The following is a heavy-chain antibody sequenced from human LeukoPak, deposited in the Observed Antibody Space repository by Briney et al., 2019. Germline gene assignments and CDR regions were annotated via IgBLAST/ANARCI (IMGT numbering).Heavy chain of an antibody. J-gene: IGHJ5*02. CDR2: IYYNGDT. CDR1: GGSISSGDYY. Sequence: SETLSLTCTVSGGSISSGDYYWSWIRQPPGKGLEWIGYIYYNGDTYYNPSLRSRLTISVDTSKNQFSLKLSSVTAADTAVYYCARVSGIAAAGRWPFDPWGQGTLVTVSS. CDR3: ARVSGIAAAGRWPFDP. V-gene: IGHV4-30-4*01. D-gene: IGHD6-13*01.